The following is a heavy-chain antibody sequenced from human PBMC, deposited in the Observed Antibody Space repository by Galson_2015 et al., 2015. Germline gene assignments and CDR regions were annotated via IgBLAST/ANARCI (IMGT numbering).Heavy chain of an antibody. J-gene: IGHJ4*02. CDR1: GFTVSSNY. CDR2: INSSGTTI. D-gene: IGHD3-16*02. V-gene: IGHV3-11*01. Sequence: LRLSCAASGFTVSSNYMSWIRQAPGEGLEGISYINSSGTTIYYADSVKGRFTISRDNAKNSLSLQMDSLRAEDTAVYYCARLASGLRLGELSLYGGFFDYWGRGTLVTVSS. CDR3: ARLASGLRLGELSLYGGFFDY.